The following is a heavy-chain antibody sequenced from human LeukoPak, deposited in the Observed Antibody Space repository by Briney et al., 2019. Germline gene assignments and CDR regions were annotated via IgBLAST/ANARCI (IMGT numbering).Heavy chain of an antibody. J-gene: IGHJ6*03. V-gene: IGHV4-34*01. CDR1: GGSFSGYY. Sequence: SETLSLTCAVYGGSFSGYYWSWIRQPPGKELEWIGEINHSGSTNYNPSLKSRVTISVDTSKNQFSLKLSSVTAADTAVYCCARHLGIAAAASPQYYYYYMDVWGKGTTVTISS. CDR2: INHSGST. D-gene: IGHD6-13*01. CDR3: ARHLGIAAAASPQYYYYYMDV.